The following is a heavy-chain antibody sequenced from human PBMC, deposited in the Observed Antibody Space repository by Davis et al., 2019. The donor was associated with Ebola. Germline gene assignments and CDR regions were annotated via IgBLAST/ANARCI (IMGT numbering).Heavy chain of an antibody. V-gene: IGHV3-30-3*01. CDR3: AGTTYDYVWGSYRYSWFDP. CDR1: GFTFSSYA. D-gene: IGHD3-16*02. CDR2: ISYDGSNK. J-gene: IGHJ5*02. Sequence: GGSLRLSCAASGFTFSSYAMHWVRQAPGKGLEWMAVISYDGSNKYYADSVKGRFTISRDNSKNTLYLQMNSLRAEDTAVYYCAGTTYDYVWGSYRYSWFDPWGQGTLVTVSS.